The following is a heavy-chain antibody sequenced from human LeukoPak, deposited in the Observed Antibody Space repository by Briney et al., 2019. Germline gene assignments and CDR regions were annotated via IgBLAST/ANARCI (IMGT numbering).Heavy chain of an antibody. J-gene: IGHJ4*02. CDR2: ISSSSSYI. CDR3: ARAGYDGGYFDY. D-gene: IGHD5-12*01. V-gene: IGHV3-21*01. CDR1: GFTFSSYS. Sequence: GSLRLSCAASGFTFSSYSMNWVRQAPGKGLEWVSSISSSSSYIYYADSVKGRFTIPRDNAKNSLYLQMNSLRAEDTAVYYCARAGYDGGYFDYWGQGTLVTVSS.